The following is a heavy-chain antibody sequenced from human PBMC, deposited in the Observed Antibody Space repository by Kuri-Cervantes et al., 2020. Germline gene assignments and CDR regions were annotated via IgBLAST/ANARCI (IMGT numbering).Heavy chain of an antibody. V-gene: IGHV3-30*03. CDR1: GFTFSSYS. CDR2: ISYDGSNK. J-gene: IGHJ6*02. CDR3: ARDEGGISLAIGMDV. D-gene: IGHD2-2*02. Sequence: GGSLRLSCAASGFTFSSYSMNWVRQAPGKGLEWVAVISYDGSNKYYADSVKGRFTISRDNSKNTLYLQMNSLRAEDTAVYYCARDEGGISLAIGMDVWGQGTTVTVSS.